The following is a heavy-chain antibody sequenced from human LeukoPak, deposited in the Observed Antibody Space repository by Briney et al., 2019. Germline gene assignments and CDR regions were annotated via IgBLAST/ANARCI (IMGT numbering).Heavy chain of an antibody. J-gene: IGHJ4*02. V-gene: IGHV3-74*01. CDR1: GFTFGSSY. CDR2: ISSDGTST. D-gene: IGHD2-2*01. CDR3: ARDVGSSLHS. Sequence: GGSLRLSCAASGFTFGSSYMHWVRQDPGKGLVWVSCISSDGTSTNYADSVKGRFTTSRDNPKNTVYLQMNSLRAEDTAVYYCARDVGSSLHSWGQGTLVIVSS.